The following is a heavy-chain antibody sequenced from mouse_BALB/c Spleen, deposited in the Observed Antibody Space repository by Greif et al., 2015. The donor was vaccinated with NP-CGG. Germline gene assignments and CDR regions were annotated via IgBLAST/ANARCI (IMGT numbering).Heavy chain of an antibody. CDR2: IWTGGGT. CDR3: VRVLYGYKNYFDY. Sequence: VKVVESGPGLVAPSQSLSITCTVSGFSLTSYDISWIRQPPGKGLEWLGVIWTGGGTNYNSAFMSRLSISKDNSKSQVFLKMNSLQTDDTAIYYCVRVLYGYKNYFDYWGQGTTLTVSS. CDR1: GFSLTSYD. D-gene: IGHD1-2*01. J-gene: IGHJ2*01. V-gene: IGHV2-9-2*01.